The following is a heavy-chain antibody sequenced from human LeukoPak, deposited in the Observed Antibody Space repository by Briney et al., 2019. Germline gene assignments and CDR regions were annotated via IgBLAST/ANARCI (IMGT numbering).Heavy chain of an antibody. J-gene: IGHJ4*02. CDR1: GGTLSSYA. CDR3: ARGKARITLVQAIEY. Sequence: ASVKVSCKASGGTLSSYALSWMRQAPGQGLEWMGRVIPMFDVTDYAQKFQGRVTITADTSTGTAYMELSSLTSDDTAMYYCARGKARITLVQAIEYWGQGTLVTVSS. CDR2: VIPMFDVT. V-gene: IGHV1-69*10. D-gene: IGHD3-10*01.